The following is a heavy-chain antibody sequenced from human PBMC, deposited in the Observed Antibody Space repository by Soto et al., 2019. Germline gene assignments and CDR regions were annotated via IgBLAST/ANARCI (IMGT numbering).Heavy chain of an antibody. CDR1: GGTFSSYA. V-gene: IGHV1-69*13. CDR3: ARDEYSNYQSSYYYYYGMDV. D-gene: IGHD4-4*01. J-gene: IGHJ6*02. CDR2: IIPIFGTA. Sequence: SVKVSCKASGGTFSSYAISWVRQAPGKGLEWMGGIIPIFGTANYAQKFQGRVTITADESTSTAYMELSSLRSEDTAVYYCARDEYSNYQSSYYYYYGMDVWGQGTTVTVSS.